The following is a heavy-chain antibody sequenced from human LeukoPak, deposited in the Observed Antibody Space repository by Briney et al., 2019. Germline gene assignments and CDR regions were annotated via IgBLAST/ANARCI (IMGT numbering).Heavy chain of an antibody. J-gene: IGHJ4*02. CDR2: ISSSGSTI. CDR3: ARDLSPMATITFTWDY. D-gene: IGHD5-12*01. CDR1: GFTFSDYY. Sequence: PGGSLRLSCAASGFTFSDYYMSWIRQAPGKGLEWVSYISSSGSTIYYADSVKGRFTISRYNAKNSLYLKMNSLRAEDTAVYYCARDLSPMATITFTWDYWGQGTLVTVSS. V-gene: IGHV3-11*01.